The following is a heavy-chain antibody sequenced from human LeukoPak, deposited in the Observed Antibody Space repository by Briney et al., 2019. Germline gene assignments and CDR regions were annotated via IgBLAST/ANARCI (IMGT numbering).Heavy chain of an antibody. CDR1: GYTFTGYY. D-gene: IGHD3-10*01. CDR2: INPNSGGT. CDR3: ARPRTGMVRGPGLLFDI. V-gene: IGHV1-2*02. J-gene: IGHJ3*02. Sequence: RASVKVSCKASGYTFTGYYMHWVRQAPGQGLEWMGWINPNSGGTNYAQKFQGRVTMTRDTSISTAYMELSRLRSDDTAVYYCARPRTGMVRGPGLLFDIWGQGTMVTVSS.